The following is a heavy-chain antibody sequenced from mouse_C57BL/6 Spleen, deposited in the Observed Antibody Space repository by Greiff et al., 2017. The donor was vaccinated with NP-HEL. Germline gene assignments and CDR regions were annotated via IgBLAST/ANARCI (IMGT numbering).Heavy chain of an antibody. V-gene: IGHV1-39*01. CDR3: ARWDYGSSNWYFDV. J-gene: IGHJ1*03. Sequence: VHVKQSGPELVKPGASVKISCKASGYSFTDYNMNWVKQSNGKSLEWIGVINPNYGTTSYNQKFKGKATLTVDQSSSTAYMQLNSLTSEDAAVYYCARWDYGSSNWYFDVWGTGTTVTVSS. CDR1: GYSFTDYN. CDR2: INPNYGTT. D-gene: IGHD1-1*01.